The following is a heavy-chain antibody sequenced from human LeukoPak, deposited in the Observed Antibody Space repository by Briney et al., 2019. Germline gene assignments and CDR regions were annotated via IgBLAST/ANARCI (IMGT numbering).Heavy chain of an antibody. Sequence: ASVKVSCKASGYTFTSYGISWVRQAPGQGLEWMGWINPNNGGTNYAQKFQGRVTMTRDTSITTVYMELSRLRSDDTAVYYCARDFWSDKGGAFDIWGQGTMVTVSS. J-gene: IGHJ3*02. CDR2: INPNNGGT. CDR3: ARDFWSDKGGAFDI. V-gene: IGHV1-2*02. D-gene: IGHD3/OR15-3a*01. CDR1: GYTFTSYG.